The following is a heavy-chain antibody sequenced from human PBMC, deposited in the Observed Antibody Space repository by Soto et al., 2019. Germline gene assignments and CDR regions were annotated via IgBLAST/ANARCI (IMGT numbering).Heavy chain of an antibody. J-gene: IGHJ1*01. CDR2: IIPIFGTA. CDR1: VGTFSSYA. CDR3: ARDPYDDSSGYPLSQH. Sequence: SVKVSCKASVGTFSSYAISWVRQAPGQGLEWMGGIIPIFGTANYAQKFQGRVTITADESTSSAYMELSSLRSEDTAVYYCARDPYDDSSGYPLSQHWGQGTLVTVSS. D-gene: IGHD3-22*01. V-gene: IGHV1-69*13.